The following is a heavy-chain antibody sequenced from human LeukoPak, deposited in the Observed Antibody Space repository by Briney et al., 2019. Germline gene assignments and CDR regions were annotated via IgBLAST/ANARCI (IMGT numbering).Heavy chain of an antibody. CDR1: GFTFSRYS. V-gene: IGHV3-21*01. CDR3: ARLVWLDRNFDY. Sequence: PGGSLRLSCAASGFTFSRYSMNWVRQAPGKGLEWVSSISSGSNYIYYTDSVKGRFTISRDSAKNSLYLQMNSLRAEDTAVYYCARLVWLDRNFDYWGQGTLLTVSS. D-gene: IGHD6-19*01. CDR2: ISSGSNYI. J-gene: IGHJ4*02.